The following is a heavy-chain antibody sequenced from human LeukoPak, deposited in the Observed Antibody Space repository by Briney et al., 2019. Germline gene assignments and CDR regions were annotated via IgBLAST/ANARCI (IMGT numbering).Heavy chain of an antibody. CDR3: ALSRNYYYYCMDV. Sequence: PGGSLRLSCAASGFTVSSNYMSWVRQAPGKGLEWVSVIYSGGSTYYADSVKGRFTISRDNSKNTLYLQMNSLRAEDTAVYYCALSRNYYYYCMDVWGKGTTVTVSS. V-gene: IGHV3-66*02. CDR1: GFTVSSNY. CDR2: IYSGGST. J-gene: IGHJ6*03. D-gene: IGHD2-15*01.